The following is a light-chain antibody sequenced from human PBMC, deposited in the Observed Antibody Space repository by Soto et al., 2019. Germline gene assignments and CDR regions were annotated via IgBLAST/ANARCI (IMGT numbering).Light chain of an antibody. V-gene: IGKV3-20*01. CDR3: QQYGSSPALT. J-gene: IGKJ4*01. Sequence: EIVITQSPSTLSVSPGERATLSCRASQSVSNNYLAWYQQKPGQAPRLLIYGASSRPNRIPDRFSGSGSGTDFTLTISRLEPEDFAVYYCQQYGSSPALTFGGGTKVDIK. CDR1: QSVSNNY. CDR2: GAS.